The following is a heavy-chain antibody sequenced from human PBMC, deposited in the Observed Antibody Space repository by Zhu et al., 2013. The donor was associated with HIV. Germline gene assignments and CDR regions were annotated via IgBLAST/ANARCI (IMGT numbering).Heavy chain of an antibody. D-gene: IGHD3-22*01. CDR1: GGTFNTYA. CDR3: IRRAFYYDRSWFDP. V-gene: IGHV1-69*01. J-gene: IGHJ5*02. Sequence: QVQLVQSGAEVKKPGSAVKVSCKASGGTFNTYAITWVRQAPGQGLEWVGGIIPPFGPANYAQRFQGRVTITADESTRTAYMELSTLRSEDTAVYYCIRRAFYYDRSWFDPWGQGTLVTVSS. CDR2: IIPPFGPA.